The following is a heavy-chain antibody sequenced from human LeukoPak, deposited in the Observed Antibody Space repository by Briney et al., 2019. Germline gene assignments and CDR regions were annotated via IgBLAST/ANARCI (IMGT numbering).Heavy chain of an antibody. CDR2: ISSSSSTI. D-gene: IGHD3-9*01. CDR3: ARDQGHDIPVRYYYYMDV. V-gene: IGHV3-48*04. J-gene: IGHJ6*03. CDR1: GFTFSSYS. Sequence: GGSLRLSCAASGFTFSSYSMNWVRQAPGKGLEWVSYISSSSSTIYYADSVKGRFTISRDNAKNSRYLQMNSLRAEDTAVYYCARDQGHDIPVRYYYYMDVWGKGTTVTVSS.